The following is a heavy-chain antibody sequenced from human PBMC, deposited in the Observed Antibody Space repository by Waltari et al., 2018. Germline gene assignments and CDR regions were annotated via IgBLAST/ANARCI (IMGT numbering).Heavy chain of an antibody. V-gene: IGHV3-30*18. CDR3: AKXIRLYFAHSLDX. CDR1: GFIFRDYG. Sequence: XVQLXESXGGVVQPGRSLRXSCGASGFIFRDYGMHLVRPATGKXLELVXLMSSXGSITXYSDSVKGRFXISRVNSNNTLFLEMYSXTTEDTAVXYXAKXIRLYFAHSLDXLVQVTRVTVSS. D-gene: IGHD3-9*01. J-gene: IGHJ4*02. CDR2: MSSXGSIT.